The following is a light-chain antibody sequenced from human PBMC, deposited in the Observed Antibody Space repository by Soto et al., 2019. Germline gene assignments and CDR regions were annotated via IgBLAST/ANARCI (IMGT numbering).Light chain of an antibody. J-gene: IGKJ4*01. Sequence: EIVMTQSPATLSVSPGERATLSCRASQSVSSNLAWYQQKPGQAPRLLIYGASTRATGIPARFSGSGSGTEFTLTISSLQSEDFAVYYCQQYNNWPHTFRGGTKVEIK. CDR3: QQYNNWPHT. CDR2: GAS. CDR1: QSVSSN. V-gene: IGKV3-15*01.